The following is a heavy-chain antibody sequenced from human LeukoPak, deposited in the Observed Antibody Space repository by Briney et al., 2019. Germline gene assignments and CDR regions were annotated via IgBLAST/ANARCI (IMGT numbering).Heavy chain of an antibody. Sequence: ASVKVSCKVSGYTLTELSMHWVRQAPGKGLEWMGGFDPEDGETIYAQKFQGRVTMTEDTSTDAAYMELSSLRSEDTAVYYCATDRAWELLPERAFDIWGQGTMVTVSS. J-gene: IGHJ3*02. V-gene: IGHV1-24*01. CDR2: FDPEDGET. CDR1: GYTLTELS. CDR3: ATDRAWELLPERAFDI. D-gene: IGHD1-26*01.